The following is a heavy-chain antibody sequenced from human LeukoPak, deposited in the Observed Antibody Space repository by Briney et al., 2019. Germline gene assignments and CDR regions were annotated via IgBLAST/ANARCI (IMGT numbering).Heavy chain of an antibody. V-gene: IGHV3-23*01. D-gene: IGHD5-18*01. J-gene: IGHJ6*02. CDR1: GFTFSSYA. CDR2: ISGSGGST. CDR3: AKGGVDTAMVTVYYYYGMDV. Sequence: GGSLRLSCAASGFTFSSYAMSWVRQAPGKGLEWVSAISGSGGSTYYADSVKGRFTISRDNSKNTLYLQMNSLGAEDTAVYYCAKGGVDTAMVTVYYYYGMDVWGQGTTVTVSS.